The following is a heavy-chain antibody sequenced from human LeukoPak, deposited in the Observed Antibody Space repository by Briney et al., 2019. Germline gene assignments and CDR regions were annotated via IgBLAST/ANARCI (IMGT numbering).Heavy chain of an antibody. J-gene: IGHJ6*02. D-gene: IGHD3-16*01. CDR2: IIPMFGAP. Sequence: GASVKVSCKASGDSFSNYGFSWVRQAPGQGPEWVGGIIPMFGAPNYAQRFKGRVTITAGAFTSTVYMELSSLTSDDTAVYYCARDAGGTYRSYYALHVGGQGTTVTVS. CDR1: GDSFSNYG. CDR3: ARDAGGTYRSYYALHV. V-gene: IGHV1-69*13.